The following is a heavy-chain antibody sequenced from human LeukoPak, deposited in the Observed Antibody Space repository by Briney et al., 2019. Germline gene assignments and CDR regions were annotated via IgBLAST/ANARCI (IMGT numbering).Heavy chain of an antibody. D-gene: IGHD3-22*01. CDR3: VRGWGSSVYASAFDV. CDR2: ISSSSTTI. J-gene: IGHJ3*01. V-gene: IGHV3-48*01. Sequence: PGGSLRLSCAASGFTFSIYSMNWVRQAPGKGLEWVSYISSSSTTIYYADSVRGRFTISRDNAKNSLYLQMNSLRAEDTAVYYCVRGWGSSVYASAFDVWGQGTMVTVSS. CDR1: GFTFSIYS.